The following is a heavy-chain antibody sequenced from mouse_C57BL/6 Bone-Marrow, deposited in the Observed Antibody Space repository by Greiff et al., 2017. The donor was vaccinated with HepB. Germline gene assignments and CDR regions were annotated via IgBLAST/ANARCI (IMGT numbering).Heavy chain of an antibody. CDR3: ARGRNDGYYWCAY. J-gene: IGHJ3*01. CDR1: GYTFTSYG. CDR2: IYPRSGNT. Sequence: QVQLQQSGAELARPGASVKLSCKASGYTFTSYGISWVKQRTGQGLEWIGEIYPRSGNTYYNEKFKGKATLTADKSSSTAYMELRSLTSADSAVYFCARGRNDGYYWCAYWGQGNLVTVSA. V-gene: IGHV1-81*01. D-gene: IGHD2-3*01.